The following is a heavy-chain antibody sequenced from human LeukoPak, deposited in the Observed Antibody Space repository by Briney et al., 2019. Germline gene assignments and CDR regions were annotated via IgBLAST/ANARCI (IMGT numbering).Heavy chain of an antibody. Sequence: GESLKISCEGSGYNFTDFWIAWVRQMPGKGLEWMGIIYPGDSDTRYSPSFQGQVTISADKSISTAYLQWSSLKASDTAMYYCARPYYGSGTYSWGYWGQGTLVTVSS. V-gene: IGHV5-51*01. J-gene: IGHJ4*02. D-gene: IGHD3-10*01. CDR1: GYNFTDFW. CDR2: IYPGDSDT. CDR3: ARPYYGSGTYSWGY.